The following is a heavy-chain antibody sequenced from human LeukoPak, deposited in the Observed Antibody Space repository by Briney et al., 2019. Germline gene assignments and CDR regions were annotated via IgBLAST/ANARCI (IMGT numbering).Heavy chain of an antibody. CDR1: GFTFSSYS. CDR2: ISSSSSYI. CDR3: ARAGIAVAGTLFY. V-gene: IGHV3-21*01. D-gene: IGHD6-19*01. Sequence: GGSLRLSCAASGFTFSSYSMNWVRQAPGKGLEWVSSISSSSSYIYYADSVKGRFTISRDNAKNSLYLQMNSLRAEDTAVYYCARAGIAVAGTLFYWGQGTLVTVSS. J-gene: IGHJ4*02.